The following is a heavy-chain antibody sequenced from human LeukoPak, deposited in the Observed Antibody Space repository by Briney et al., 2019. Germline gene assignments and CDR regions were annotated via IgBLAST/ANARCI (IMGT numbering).Heavy chain of an antibody. CDR3: ARDRLVVYDTTPYSNFDF. Sequence: ASVKVSCKASGYTFSDYYLHWVRQAPGQGLEWMGWINPNSGGTNYAQKFQDRVTMTRDTSISTAYMELTSLSSDDTAVYYCARDRLVVYDTTPYSNFDFWGQGTLVTVSS. V-gene: IGHV1-2*02. J-gene: IGHJ4*02. CDR1: GYTFSDYY. CDR2: INPNSGGT. D-gene: IGHD3-22*01.